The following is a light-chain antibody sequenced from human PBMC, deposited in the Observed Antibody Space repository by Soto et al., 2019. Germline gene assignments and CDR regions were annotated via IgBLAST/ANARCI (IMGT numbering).Light chain of an antibody. CDR2: KAS. V-gene: IGKV1-5*03. CDR3: QQYNSYPYT. CDR1: QSISSR. Sequence: DIQMTQSPSTLSASVGDRATITCRASQSISSRLAWYQQKPGKAPKLLIYKASSLASGVPSRFSGSGSGTEFTLTISSLEPDDFATYYCQQYNSYPYTFGQGTKLEIK. J-gene: IGKJ2*01.